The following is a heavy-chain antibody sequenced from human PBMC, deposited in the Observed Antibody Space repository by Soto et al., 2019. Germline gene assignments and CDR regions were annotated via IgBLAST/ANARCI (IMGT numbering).Heavy chain of an antibody. CDR1: GFTFSDYY. CDR3: ARGGCSGGSCYFPDYYYYYYMDV. V-gene: IGHV3-11*01. CDR2: NSSSGSTI. J-gene: IGHJ6*03. D-gene: IGHD2-15*01. Sequence: QVQLVESGGGLVKPGGSLRLSCAASGFTFSDYYMSWIRQAPGKGLEWVSYNSSSGSTIYYADSVKGRFTISRDNAKNSLYLQMNSLRAEDTAVYYCARGGCSGGSCYFPDYYYYYYMDVWGKGTTVTVSS.